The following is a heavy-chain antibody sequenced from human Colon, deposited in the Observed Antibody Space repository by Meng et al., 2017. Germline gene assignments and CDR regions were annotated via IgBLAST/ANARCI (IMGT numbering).Heavy chain of an antibody. D-gene: IGHD6-13*01. V-gene: IGHV4-38-2*01. CDR1: GYSIRSGYN. J-gene: IGHJ4*02. CDR2: IDQNGKS. CDR3: ARATAGLEYYLAY. Sequence: SETLSLTCAVSGYSIRSGYNWGWIRQPPGKGLEWIGSIDQNGKSYYNPSLKSRVIMSVDTSKNQFSLKVNSVTAADTAVYYCARATAGLEYYLAYWGQGTRVTVSS.